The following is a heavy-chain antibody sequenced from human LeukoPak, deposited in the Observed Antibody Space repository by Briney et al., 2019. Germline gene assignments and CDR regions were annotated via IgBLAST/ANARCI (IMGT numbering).Heavy chain of an antibody. CDR1: GFTFDDYG. D-gene: IGHD3-3*02. CDR2: ISSSSSTI. Sequence: PGGSLRLSCAASGFTFDDYGMSWVRQAPGKGLEWVSYISSSSSTIYYADSVKGRFTISRDNAKNSLYLQMNSLRAEDTAVYYCARDLSNWGQGTLVTVSS. V-gene: IGHV3-48*01. CDR3: ARDLSN. J-gene: IGHJ4*02.